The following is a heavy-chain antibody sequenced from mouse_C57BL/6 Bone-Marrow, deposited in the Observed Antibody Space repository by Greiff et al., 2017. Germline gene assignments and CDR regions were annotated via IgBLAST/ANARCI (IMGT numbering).Heavy chain of an antibody. J-gene: IGHJ3*01. CDR2: INPNNGGT. CDR1: GYTFTDYY. CDR3: ARHYGSSPWFAY. D-gene: IGHD1-1*01. Sequence: LHQSGPELVKPGASVKISCKASGYTFTDYYMNWVKQSHGKSLEWIGDINPNNGGTSYNQKFKGKATLTVDKSSSTAYMELRSLTSEDSAVYYCARHYGSSPWFAYWGQGTLVTVSA. V-gene: IGHV1-26*01.